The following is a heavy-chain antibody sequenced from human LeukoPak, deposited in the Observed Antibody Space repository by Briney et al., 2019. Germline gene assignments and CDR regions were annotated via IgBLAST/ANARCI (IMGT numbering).Heavy chain of an antibody. CDR3: AKDQGYDDSSGYQYFFDS. CDR1: GFTFSSYW. V-gene: IGHV3-74*01. CDR2: IKDDDSDT. D-gene: IGHD3-22*01. J-gene: IGHJ4*02. Sequence: GGSLRLSCAASGFTFSSYWMHWVRQAPGKGLVWVARIKDDDSDTDYADSVKGRFTISRDNAKSTLFLQMNNLRAEDTAFYYCAKDQGYDDSSGYQYFFDSWGQGTLVTVSS.